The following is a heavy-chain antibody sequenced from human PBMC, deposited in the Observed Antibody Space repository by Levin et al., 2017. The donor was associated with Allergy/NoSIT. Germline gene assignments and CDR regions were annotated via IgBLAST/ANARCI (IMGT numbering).Heavy chain of an antibody. J-gene: IGHJ4*02. CDR2: ISGGGDST. CDR3: AKVWVGPRVGNDYFDY. V-gene: IGHV3-23*01. Sequence: QPGGSLRLSCAASGFTFSSYAMSWVRQAPGKGLEWVSAISGGGDSTYSADSVKGRFTISRDNSKNTLYLQMSSLRVEDTALYYGAKVWVGPRVGNDYFDYWGQGTQVTVSS. CDR1: GFTFSSYA. D-gene: IGHD3-10*01.